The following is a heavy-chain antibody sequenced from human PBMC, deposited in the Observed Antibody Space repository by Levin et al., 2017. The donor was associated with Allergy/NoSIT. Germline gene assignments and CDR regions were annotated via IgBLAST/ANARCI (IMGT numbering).Heavy chain of an antibody. CDR1: GFTFSNAW. CDR2: IKSKTDGGTT. D-gene: IGHD3-16*02. Sequence: GGSLRLSCAASGFTFSNAWMSWVRQAPGKGLEWVGRIKSKTDGGTTDYAAPVKGRFTISRDDSKNTLYLQMNSLKTEDTAVYYCTTGGVWGSYRYLLDYWGQGTLVTVSS. J-gene: IGHJ4*02. V-gene: IGHV3-15*01. CDR3: TTGGVWGSYRYLLDY.